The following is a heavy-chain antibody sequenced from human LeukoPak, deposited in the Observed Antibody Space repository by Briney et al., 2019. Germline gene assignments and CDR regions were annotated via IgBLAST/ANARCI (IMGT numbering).Heavy chain of an antibody. V-gene: IGHV1-18*01. J-gene: IGHJ3*02. CDR3: AKDQGYSSSSVAFDI. Sequence: GASVKVSCKASGYTFTSYGISWVRQAPGQGLEWMGWISAYNGNTNYAQKLQGRVTMTTDTSTSTAYMELRSLRSDDTAVYYCAKDQGYSSSSVAFDIWGQGTMVTVSS. CDR2: ISAYNGNT. D-gene: IGHD6-6*01. CDR1: GYTFTSYG.